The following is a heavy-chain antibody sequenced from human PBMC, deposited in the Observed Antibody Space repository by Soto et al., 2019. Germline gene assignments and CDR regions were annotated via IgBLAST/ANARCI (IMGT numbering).Heavy chain of an antibody. CDR3: ARHVAGYSSGLDY. CDR1: GGSISSSSYY. V-gene: IGHV4-39*01. Sequence: QLQLQESGPGLVKPSETLSLTCTVSGGSISSSSYYWGWIRQPPGKGLEWIGSIYYRGHTHYHPSLKSRVTISVDTSKNQFSLKLSSVTAADTAVYYCARHVAGYSSGLDYWGQGTLVTVSS. CDR2: IYYRGHT. D-gene: IGHD6-19*01. J-gene: IGHJ4*02.